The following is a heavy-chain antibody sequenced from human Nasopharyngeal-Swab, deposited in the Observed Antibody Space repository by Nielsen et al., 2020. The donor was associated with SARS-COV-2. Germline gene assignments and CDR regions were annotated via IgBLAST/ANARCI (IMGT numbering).Heavy chain of an antibody. Sequence: GESLKISCVASGFTFSSYAMNWVRQAQGKGLEWVSAISRTYSTYYADSVRGRFTVSRDNSKNTLYLQMSSLRAEDTAVYYCAKGTGMTYRAIDYWGQGTLVTASS. CDR3: AKGTGMTYRAIDY. D-gene: IGHD1-14*01. V-gene: IGHV3-23*01. J-gene: IGHJ4*02. CDR1: GFTFSSYA. CDR2: ISRTYST.